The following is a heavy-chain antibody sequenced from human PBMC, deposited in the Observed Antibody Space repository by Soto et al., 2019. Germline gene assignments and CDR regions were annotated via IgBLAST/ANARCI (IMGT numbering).Heavy chain of an antibody. D-gene: IGHD6-13*01. V-gene: IGHV5-51*01. Sequence: PGESLKISCKGSGYSFTSYWIGWVRQMPGKGLEWMGIIYPGDSGTRYSPSFQGQVTISADKSISTAYLQWSSLKASDTAMYYCARSGQQLYNWFDPWGQGTLVTVSS. CDR2: IYPGDSGT. CDR3: ARSGQQLYNWFDP. CDR1: GYSFTSYW. J-gene: IGHJ5*02.